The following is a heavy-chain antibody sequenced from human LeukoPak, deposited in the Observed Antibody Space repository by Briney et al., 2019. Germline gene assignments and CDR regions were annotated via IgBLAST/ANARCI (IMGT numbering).Heavy chain of an antibody. J-gene: IGHJ4*02. CDR2: INPNSGGT. D-gene: IGHD6-19*01. Sequence: ASVKVSCKASGYTFTGSYMHWVRQAPGQGLEWMGWINPNSGGTNYAQKFQGRVTMTRDTSITTTYMELSSLRSDDTAVYYCVRDRHTVAVAATLDYWGQGTLVIASS. V-gene: IGHV1-2*02. CDR3: VRDRHTVAVAATLDY. CDR1: GYTFTGSY.